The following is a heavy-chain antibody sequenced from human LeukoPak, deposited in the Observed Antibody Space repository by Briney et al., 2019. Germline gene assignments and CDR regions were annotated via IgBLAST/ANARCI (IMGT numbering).Heavy chain of an antibody. D-gene: IGHD6-19*01. CDR2: IYYSGST. CDR3: ASHRIAVAAIDY. V-gene: IGHV4-39*01. Sequence: NPSETLSLTCTVSGGSISSSSYYWGWIRQPPGKGLEWIGSIYYSGSTYYNPSLKSRLTISVDTSKNLLSLKVNSVTATDTALYFCASHRIAVAAIDYWGQGTLVTVSS. CDR1: GGSISSSSYY. J-gene: IGHJ4*02.